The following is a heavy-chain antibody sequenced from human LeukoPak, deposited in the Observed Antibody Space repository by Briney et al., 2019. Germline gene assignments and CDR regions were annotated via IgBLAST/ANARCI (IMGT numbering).Heavy chain of an antibody. CDR3: ARAVVARRYCSSASCASAFDI. CDR1: GYTFASYG. CDR2: ISAYNGNT. Sequence: GASVKVSCKASGYTFASYGISWVRQAPGQGLEWMGWISAYNGNTNYAQKLQGRVTMTTDTSTITAYMELRSLRSDDTAVYYCARAVVARRYCSSASCASAFDIWGQGTMVTVSS. J-gene: IGHJ3*02. D-gene: IGHD2-2*01. V-gene: IGHV1-18*01.